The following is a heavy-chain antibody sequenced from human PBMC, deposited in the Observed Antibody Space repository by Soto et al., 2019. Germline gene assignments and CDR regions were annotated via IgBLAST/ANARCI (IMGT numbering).Heavy chain of an antibody. CDR1: GYNFTNYW. V-gene: IGHV5-51*01. CDR3: ARLTTGTTSYGMDV. CDR2: IYPGDSDT. D-gene: IGHD1-7*01. J-gene: IGHJ6*02. Sequence: PGESLQISCKGSGYNFTNYWIGWVRQMTGKGLEYMGIIYPGDSDTRYSPSFQGQVTVSADKSINTAYLQWSSLKASDTAMYYCARLTTGTTSYGMDVWGQGTTVTVSS.